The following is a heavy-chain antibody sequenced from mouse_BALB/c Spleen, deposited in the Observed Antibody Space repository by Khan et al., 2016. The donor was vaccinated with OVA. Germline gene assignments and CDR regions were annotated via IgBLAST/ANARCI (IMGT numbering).Heavy chain of an antibody. Sequence: QIQLVQSGPELKKPGVTVKISCKASGYTFTTYGMNWVKQAPGKGLKWMGWINTYTGEPTYVDDFKGRFAFSLETSASTAYLQINNLKNEDTATYYCARVGYSGTMDYWGQGTSVTVSS. J-gene: IGHJ4*01. CDR3: ARVGYSGTMDY. CDR1: GYTFTTYG. CDR2: INTYTGEP. D-gene: IGHD2-14*01. V-gene: IGHV9-3-1*01.